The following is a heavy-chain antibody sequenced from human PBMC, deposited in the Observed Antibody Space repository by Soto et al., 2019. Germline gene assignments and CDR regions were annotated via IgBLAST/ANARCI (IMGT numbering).Heavy chain of an antibody. D-gene: IGHD5-18*01. CDR3: AGDPRGYSYGRFDY. J-gene: IGHJ4*02. CDR2: ISPIFGTA. V-gene: IGHV1-69*06. Sequence: QVQLVQSGAEVKKPGSSVKVSCKASGGTFSSYAISWVRQAPGQGLEWMGGISPIFGTANYAQKFQGRVTITADKSTSTAYMELSSLRSEDTAVYYCAGDPRGYSYGRFDYWGQGTLVTVSS. CDR1: GGTFSSYA.